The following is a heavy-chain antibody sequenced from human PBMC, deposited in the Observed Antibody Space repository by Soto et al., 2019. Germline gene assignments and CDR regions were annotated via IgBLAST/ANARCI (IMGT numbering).Heavy chain of an antibody. D-gene: IGHD3-16*01. CDR1: GFTFSSYA. Sequence: HPGGSLRLSCAASGFTFSSYAMSWVRQAPGKGLEWVSAISGSGGSTYYADSVKGRFTISRDNSKNTLYLQMNSLRAEDTAVYYCAKDSDQIRLRFFDYWGQGTLVTVSS. CDR3: AKDSDQIRLRFFDY. CDR2: ISGSGGST. V-gene: IGHV3-23*01. J-gene: IGHJ4*02.